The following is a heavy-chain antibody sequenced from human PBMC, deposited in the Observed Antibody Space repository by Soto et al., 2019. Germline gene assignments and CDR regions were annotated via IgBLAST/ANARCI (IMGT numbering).Heavy chain of an antibody. CDR1: GYTFTSYA. D-gene: IGHD3-22*01. J-gene: IGHJ5*01. V-gene: IGHV1-3*01. CDR2: INAGNGNT. Sequence: ASVKVSCKTSGYTFTSYAMHWVRQAPGQRLEWMGWINAGNGNTKYSQKFQDRVTITRDTSASTVYMELSSLRSEDMAVFYCAYGFDGSSYTNWFAPWGQGTLVTVSS. CDR3: AYGFDGSSYTNWFAP.